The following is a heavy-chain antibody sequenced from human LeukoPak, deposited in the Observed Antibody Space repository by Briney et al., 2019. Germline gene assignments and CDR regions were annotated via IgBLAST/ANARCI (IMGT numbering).Heavy chain of an antibody. CDR3: ARYYDRSGYWSTPHFDY. J-gene: IGHJ4*02. V-gene: IGHV4-61*01. CDR2: IQYSGST. CDR1: GDSVSGISFY. Sequence: SETLSLTCTVSGDSVSGISFYWSWIRQPPGKGLQYIGYIQYSGSTNYNPSLKSRVTISVDTSKNQFSLKLSSVTAAHTAVYYCARYYDRSGYWSTPHFDYWGQGTLVTVSS. D-gene: IGHD3-22*01.